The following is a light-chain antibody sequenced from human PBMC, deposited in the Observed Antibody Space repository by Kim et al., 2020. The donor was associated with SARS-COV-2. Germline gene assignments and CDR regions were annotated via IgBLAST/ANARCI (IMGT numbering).Light chain of an antibody. Sequence: ASIGDRVTITCRASQGISHYLAWFQQKPGQAPKPLMHAASSLESGVPSKFSGSGSGTDFTLTISILQPEDFATYYCQQYDSYPFTFGPGTKVDIK. CDR3: QQYDSYPFT. J-gene: IGKJ3*01. V-gene: IGKV1-16*02. CDR2: AAS. CDR1: QGISHY.